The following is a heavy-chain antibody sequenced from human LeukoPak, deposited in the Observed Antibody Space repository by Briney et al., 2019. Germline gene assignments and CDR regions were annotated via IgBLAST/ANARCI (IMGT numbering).Heavy chain of an antibody. CDR3: ATDPYGSGNNRGYFDY. CDR1: GYTLTGLS. D-gene: IGHD3-10*01. Sequence: ASVKVSCKVSGYTLTGLSMHWVRQAPGKGLEWMGGFDPEDGETIYAQKFQGRVTMTEDTSTDTAYMELSSLRSEDTAVYYCATDPYGSGNNRGYFDYWGQGTLVTVSS. CDR2: FDPEDGET. J-gene: IGHJ4*02. V-gene: IGHV1-24*01.